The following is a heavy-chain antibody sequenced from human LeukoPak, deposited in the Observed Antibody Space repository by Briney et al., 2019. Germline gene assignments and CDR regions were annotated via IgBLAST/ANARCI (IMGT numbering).Heavy chain of an antibody. Sequence: SETLSLTCTVSGGSISSYYWSWIRQPPGKGLEWIGYIYYSGTTNYNPSLKSRVTIPVDTSKNQFSLKLSSVTAADTAVYYCARAGVETRPEYFQHWGQGTLVTVSS. D-gene: IGHD3-10*01. CDR3: ARAGVETRPEYFQH. V-gene: IGHV4-59*01. J-gene: IGHJ1*01. CDR2: IYYSGTT. CDR1: GGSISSYY.